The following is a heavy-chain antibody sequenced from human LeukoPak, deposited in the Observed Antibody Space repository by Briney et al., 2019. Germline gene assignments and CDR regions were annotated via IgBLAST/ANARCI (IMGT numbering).Heavy chain of an antibody. V-gene: IGHV3-23*01. CDR1: GFTFSSYA. D-gene: IGHD1-26*01. CDR3: AKFPYSGSYDWYFDL. CDR2: ISGSGGNT. J-gene: IGHJ2*01. Sequence: GGSLRLSCAASGFTFSSYAMNWVRQTPGKGLEWVSAISGSGGNTYYADSVKGRFTISRDNSKNTLYLQMNSLRAEDTAVFYCAKFPYSGSYDWYFDLWGRGTLVTVSS.